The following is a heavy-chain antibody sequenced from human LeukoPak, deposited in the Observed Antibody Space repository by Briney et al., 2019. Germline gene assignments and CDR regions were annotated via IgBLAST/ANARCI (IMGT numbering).Heavy chain of an antibody. CDR2: IRGSGGTT. CDR3: ARAYGGSYFDF. D-gene: IGHD1-26*01. J-gene: IGHJ4*02. CDR1: GFTFSDYY. V-gene: IGHV3-11*01. Sequence: PGGSLRLSCAASGFTFSDYYMTWIRQAPGKGLEWVTNIRGSGGTTYYADSVKGRFTIARDNAKNSLFLQMNSLRAEDTAVYYCARAYGGSYFDFWGQGTLVTVSS.